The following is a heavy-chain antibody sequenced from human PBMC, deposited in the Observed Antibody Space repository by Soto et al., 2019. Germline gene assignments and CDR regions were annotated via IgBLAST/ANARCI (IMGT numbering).Heavy chain of an antibody. V-gene: IGHV1-69*06. CDR2: IIPIFGTA. J-gene: IGHJ4*02. D-gene: IGHD3-10*01. Sequence: SVKVSCKASGGTFSSYAISWVRQAPGQGLEWMGGIIPIFGTANYAQKFQGRVTITADKSTSTAYMELSSLRSEDAAVYYCAMSRLWFGESLNYFDYWGQGTLGTVSS. CDR3: AMSRLWFGESLNYFDY. CDR1: GGTFSSYA.